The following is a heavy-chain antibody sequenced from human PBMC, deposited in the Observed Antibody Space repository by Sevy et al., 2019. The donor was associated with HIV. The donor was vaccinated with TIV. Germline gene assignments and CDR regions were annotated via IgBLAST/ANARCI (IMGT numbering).Heavy chain of an antibody. CDR1: GFIFSNYP. CDR2: ISAGGTTT. D-gene: IGHD2-2*01. CDR3: AKGYCSTITCYDDDFWNPYYFYGLDV. J-gene: IGHJ6*02. V-gene: IGHV3-23*01. Sequence: GGSLRLSCAASGFIFSNYPMSWVRHSPGKGLEWVSDISAGGTTTYYADSVEGRFTISRDNSKNTVSLQVNSLGAEDTAIYYCAKGYCSTITCYDDDFWNPYYFYGLDVWGQGISVTVSS.